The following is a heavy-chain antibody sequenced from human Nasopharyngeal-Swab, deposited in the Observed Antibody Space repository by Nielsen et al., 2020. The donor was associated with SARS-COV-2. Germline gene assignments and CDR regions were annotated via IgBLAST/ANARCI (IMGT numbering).Heavy chain of an antibody. CDR3: ARVKVDYDILTGYRYYYGMDV. Sequence: GGSLRLSCAASGFTFSSYWMGWVRQAPGKGLEWVANIKQDGSEKYYVDSVKGRFTISRDNAKNSLYLQMNSLRAEDTAVYYCARVKVDYDILTGYRYYYGMDVWGQGTTVTVSS. CDR1: GFTFSSYW. CDR2: IKQDGSEK. V-gene: IGHV3-7*01. J-gene: IGHJ6*02. D-gene: IGHD3-9*01.